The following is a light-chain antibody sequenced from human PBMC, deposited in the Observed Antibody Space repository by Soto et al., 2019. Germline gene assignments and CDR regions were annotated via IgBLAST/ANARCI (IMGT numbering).Light chain of an antibody. CDR2: DVS. CDR1: SSDVGGYNY. Sequence: QSALTQPRSVSGSPGQSVTISCTGTSSDVGGYNYVSWYQQHPGKAPKVMIYDVSERPSGVPDRFSGSKSGNTASLTISGLQAEDEADYYCCSYAGSPRYVFGTGTHLTVL. J-gene: IGLJ1*01. V-gene: IGLV2-11*01. CDR3: CSYAGSPRYV.